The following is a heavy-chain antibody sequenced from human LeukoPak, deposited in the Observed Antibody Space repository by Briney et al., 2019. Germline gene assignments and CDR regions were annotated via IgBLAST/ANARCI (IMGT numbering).Heavy chain of an antibody. D-gene: IGHD6-13*01. CDR1: GYTFIGYY. CDR3: ARSYSSSWYYFAS. CDR2: INPNSGGT. J-gene: IGHJ4*02. V-gene: IGHV1-2*02. Sequence: GASVKVSCKASGYTFIGYYMHWVRQAPGQGLEWMGWINPNSGGTNYAQKFQGRVAMTRDTSISTAYMELSRLRSDDTAVYYCARSYSSSWYYFASWGQGTLVTVSS.